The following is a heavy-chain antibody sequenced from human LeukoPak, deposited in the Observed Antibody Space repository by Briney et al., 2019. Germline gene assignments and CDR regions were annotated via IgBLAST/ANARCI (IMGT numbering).Heavy chain of an antibody. CDR3: ARGVLRYFDWPTYFDY. D-gene: IGHD3-9*01. J-gene: IGHJ4*02. CDR2: ISAYNGNT. V-gene: IGHV1-18*01. CDR1: GYTFTSYG. Sequence: ASVKVSCKASGYTFTSYGISWVRQAPGQGLEWMGWISAYNGNTNYAQKLQGRVTMTTDTSTSTAYMELRSLRSDDTAVYYCARGVLRYFDWPTYFDYWGQGTQVTVSS.